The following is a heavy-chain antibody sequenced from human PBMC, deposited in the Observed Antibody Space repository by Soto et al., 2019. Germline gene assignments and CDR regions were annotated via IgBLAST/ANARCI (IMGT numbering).Heavy chain of an antibody. CDR2: IIPIFGTA. V-gene: IGHV1-69*13. CDR1: GGTFSSYA. CDR3: AREPDCGGDCSPGRVLLYGMDV. J-gene: IGHJ6*02. Sequence: SVKVSCKASGGTFSSYAISWVRQAPGQGLEWMGGIIPIFGTANYAQKFQGRVTITADESTSTAYMELSSLRSEDTAVYYCAREPDCGGDCSPGRVLLYGMDVWGQGTTVTVSS. D-gene: IGHD2-21*02.